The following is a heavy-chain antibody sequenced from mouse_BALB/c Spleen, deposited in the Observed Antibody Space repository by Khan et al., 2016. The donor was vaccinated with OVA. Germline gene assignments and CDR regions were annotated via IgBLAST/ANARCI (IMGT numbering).Heavy chain of an antibody. J-gene: IGHJ4*01. Sequence: QIQLVQSGPELKKPGETVRISCKASGYTFTTAGIQWVQKMPGKGLKWIGWINTHSGVPKYAEDFKGRFAFSLEISVNTAYLQITNLKTEDTATYFCARGGDDYDRNYGGAREYWGQGTSVTVSS. D-gene: IGHD2-5*01. V-gene: IGHV9-4*02. CDR1: GYTFTTAG. CDR2: INTHSGVP. CDR3: ARGGDDYDRNYGGAREY.